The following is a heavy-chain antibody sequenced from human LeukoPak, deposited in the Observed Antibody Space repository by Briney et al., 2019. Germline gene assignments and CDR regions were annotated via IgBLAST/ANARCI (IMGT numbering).Heavy chain of an antibody. CDR2: IYYSGST. CDR3: ARVFHMAAAGPGFDY. J-gene: IGHJ4*02. CDR1: GGSLSSSSYY. Sequence: SETLSLTCTVSGGSLSSSSYYWGWIRQPPGTGLEWIGSIYYSGSTYYNPSLKSRVTISVDTSKNQFSLKLSSVTAADTAVYYCARVFHMAAAGPGFDYWGQGTLVTVSS. V-gene: IGHV4-39*07. D-gene: IGHD6-13*01.